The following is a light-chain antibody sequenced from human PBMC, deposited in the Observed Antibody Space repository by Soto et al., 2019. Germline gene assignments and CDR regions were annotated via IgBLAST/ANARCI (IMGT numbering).Light chain of an antibody. V-gene: IGKV1-17*01. CDR3: LQHNVFPRA. CDR1: QAIRND. J-gene: IGKJ1*01. Sequence: IPFTQSPSSLSASVGVRVTITCRASQAIRNDLAWYQQKPGRAPKRLIYGSSTLQSGVPLRFSGSGSGTEFTLTISSLQPEDFATYYCLQHNVFPRAFGQGTKVDIK. CDR2: GSS.